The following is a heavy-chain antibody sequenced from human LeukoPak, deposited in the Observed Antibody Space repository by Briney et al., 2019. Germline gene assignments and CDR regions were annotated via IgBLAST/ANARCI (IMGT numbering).Heavy chain of an antibody. CDR2: ISVSGGNT. J-gene: IGHJ4*02. CDR3: AKDGKGAPVAGTGYFDY. Sequence: GCSLRLSCAASGFTFSSYAMSWVRQAPAKGLEGVSGISVSGGNTYYEDSVKDRFPISRDNSKNTLYLQMNRLRAEDTAIYYCAKDGKGAPVAGTGYFDYWGQGTLVTVSS. D-gene: IGHD6-19*01. CDR1: GFTFSSYA. V-gene: IGHV3-23*01.